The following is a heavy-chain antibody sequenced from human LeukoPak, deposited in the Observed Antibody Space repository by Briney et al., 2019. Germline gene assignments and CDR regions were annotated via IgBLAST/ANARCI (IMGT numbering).Heavy chain of an antibody. Sequence: GGSLRLSCAASGFTFNNYGMHWVRQAPGKGLEWVAVISYDGRNKHYPDSVKGRFTISRDISTDTLWLQMDSLRTEDTAVYYCAKGPLRGTAAAIDYWGQGTLVTVPS. CDR1: GFTFNNYG. J-gene: IGHJ4*02. D-gene: IGHD2-2*01. CDR3: AKGPLRGTAAAIDY. CDR2: ISYDGRNK. V-gene: IGHV3-30*18.